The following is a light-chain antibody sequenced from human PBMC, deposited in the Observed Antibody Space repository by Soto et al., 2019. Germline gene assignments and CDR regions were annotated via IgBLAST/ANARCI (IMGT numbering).Light chain of an antibody. Sequence: IVFTQSPGTRYLSPGERATLSCRASQSVSNNYLAWYQQKPGQAPRLLIDGATNTTTGIPDRLSGSGSGTDFTLTIRILEPEDSAEYYYQQYGTSCTFGQGTKVDIK. V-gene: IGKV3-20*01. CDR3: QQYGTSCT. CDR2: GAT. CDR1: QSVSNNY. J-gene: IGKJ1*01.